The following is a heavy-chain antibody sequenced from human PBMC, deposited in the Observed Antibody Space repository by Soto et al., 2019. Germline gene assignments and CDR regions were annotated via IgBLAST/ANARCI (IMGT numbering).Heavy chain of an antibody. V-gene: IGHV4-59*01. Sequence: PSETLSLTCTLSGDSISSGFWGWIRQPPGKGLEWIGFAYHSGGTNYNPSLKSRVTTSVDTSKNQFSLKLSSVTAADTAVYYCARDNSGSLDYWGQGTLVTVSS. CDR1: GDSISSGF. J-gene: IGHJ4*02. D-gene: IGHD1-26*01. CDR2: AYHSGGT. CDR3: ARDNSGSLDY.